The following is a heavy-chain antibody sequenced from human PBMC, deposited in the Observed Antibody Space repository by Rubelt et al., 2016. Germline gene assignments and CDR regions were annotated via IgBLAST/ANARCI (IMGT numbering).Heavy chain of an antibody. CDR1: GFTFSSFA. D-gene: IGHD3-16*01. Sequence: GGLVQHGGSLRLYCAASGFTFSSFAMSWVRQAPGKGLEWVSDMSGNGGNTYYADSVTGRFTISRDKDKNSLYLEMSRLRVEDTAVYYCVRDSYGGGTLWRILDFWGPGSRVTVSS. V-gene: IGHV3-23*01. CDR2: MSGNGGNT. J-gene: IGHJ4*02. CDR3: VRDSYGGGTLWRILDF.